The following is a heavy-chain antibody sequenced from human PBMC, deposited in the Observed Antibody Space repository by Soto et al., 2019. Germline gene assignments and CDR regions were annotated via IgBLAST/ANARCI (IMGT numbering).Heavy chain of an antibody. J-gene: IGHJ6*03. CDR3: AREAASDPAFYYHYMDV. CDR1: GYTFTNYN. Sequence: QEQLVQSGAEVKKPGAPVKVSCKASGYTFTNYNINWVRQATGQGLEWMGWMNTKTGNTGYAEKFQGRFTMTRNSSINTAVMGLSGLRSEDTAVDYCAREAASDPAFYYHYMDVWGKGTTVTVSS. D-gene: IGHD6-25*01. V-gene: IGHV1-8*01. CDR2: MNTKTGNT.